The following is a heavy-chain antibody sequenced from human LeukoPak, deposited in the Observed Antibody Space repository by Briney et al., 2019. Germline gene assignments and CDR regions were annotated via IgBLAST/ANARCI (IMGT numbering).Heavy chain of an antibody. CDR3: ARHRGIAAAGSPDY. CDR2: IHPGDSHT. J-gene: IGHJ4*02. D-gene: IGHD6-13*01. V-gene: IGHV5-51*01. Sequence: GESLKISCKGSEYSLTSYWIGWVRQMPGKGLEWMGIIHPGDSHTRYSPSLRGQVTISADKSISTAYLQWSSLKASDTAMYYCARHRGIAAAGSPDYWGQGTLVTVSS. CDR1: EYSLTSYW.